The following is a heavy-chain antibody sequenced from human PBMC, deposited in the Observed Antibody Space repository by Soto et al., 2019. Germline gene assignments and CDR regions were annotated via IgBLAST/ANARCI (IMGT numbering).Heavy chain of an antibody. CDR3: ARASDILYGMDV. D-gene: IGHD3-9*01. V-gene: IGHV4-30-4*01. CDR2: TYYSGST. J-gene: IGHJ6*02. CDR1: AGSSGSVGYC. Sequence: TSETLTARWTVSAGSSGSVGYCWIWIRQPPGKGLEWIGYTYYSGSTYYNPSLKSRVTISVDTSKNQFSLKLSSVTAADTAVYYCARASDILYGMDVWGQGPTVTVSS.